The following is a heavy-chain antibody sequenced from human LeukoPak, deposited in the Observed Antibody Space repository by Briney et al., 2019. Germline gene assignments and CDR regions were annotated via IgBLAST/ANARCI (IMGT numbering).Heavy chain of an antibody. D-gene: IGHD6-19*01. CDR3: ARGAVAVAPPFDY. CDR2: ISSSSSYI. Sequence: GGSLRLSCAASRFTFSTYGMNWVRQAPGKGLEWVSSISSSSSYIYYADSVKGRFTISRDNAKNSLYLQMNSLRAEDTAVYYCARGAVAVAPPFDYWGQGTLVTVSS. V-gene: IGHV3-21*01. J-gene: IGHJ4*02. CDR1: RFTFSTYG.